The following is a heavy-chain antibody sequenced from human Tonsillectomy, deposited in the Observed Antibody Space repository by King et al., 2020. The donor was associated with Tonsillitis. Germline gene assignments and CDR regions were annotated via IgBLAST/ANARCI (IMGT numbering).Heavy chain of an antibody. V-gene: IGHV4-34*01. Sequence: VQLPQWGAGLLKPSETLSLTCAVHGGSFSGYYWIWIRQPPGKGLEWIGEINHTGITNYNPSLESRVTTSVDTSKNQLSLKLTSVTAADTAVYYCARVGGNWFAPWGQGTLVTVSS. CDR2: INHTGIT. CDR3: ARVGGNWFAP. CDR1: GGSFSGYY. J-gene: IGHJ5*02.